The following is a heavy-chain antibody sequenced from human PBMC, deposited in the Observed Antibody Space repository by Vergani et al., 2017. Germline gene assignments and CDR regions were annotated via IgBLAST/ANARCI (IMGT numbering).Heavy chain of an antibody. CDR1: GGTFSSYA. CDR2: IIPIFGTA. Sequence: QVQLVQSGAEVKKPGSSVKVSCKASGGTFSSYAISWVRQAPGQGLEWMGGIIPIFGTANYAQKFQGRVTITADESTSTAYMELSSLRSEDTAVDYCARAPRYGSSAGEGNWCFDLWGRGTLVTVSS. J-gene: IGHJ2*01. D-gene: IGHD6-6*01. V-gene: IGHV1-69*01. CDR3: ARAPRYGSSAGEGNWCFDL.